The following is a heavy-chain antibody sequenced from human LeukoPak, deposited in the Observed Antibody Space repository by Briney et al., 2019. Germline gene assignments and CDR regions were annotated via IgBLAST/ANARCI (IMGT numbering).Heavy chain of an antibody. CDR3: ARDLISGGMRAFDI. J-gene: IGHJ3*02. V-gene: IGHV3-53*01. CDR2: INSGGST. Sequence: RTGGSLRLSCAASGFTVSSNYMSWVRQAPGKGLEWVSVINSGGSTYYAGSVKGRFTISRENSKNTLYLQMNSLRAEDTAVYYCARDLISGGMRAFDIWGQGTMVTVSS. D-gene: IGHD2-15*01. CDR1: GFTVSSNY.